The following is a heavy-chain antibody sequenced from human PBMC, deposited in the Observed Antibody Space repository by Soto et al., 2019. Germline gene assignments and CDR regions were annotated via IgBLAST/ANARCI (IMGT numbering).Heavy chain of an antibody. Sequence: ASVKVSCKASGYTFTGYYMHWVRQAPGQGLEWMGWINPNSGGTNYAQKFQGWVTMTRDTSISTAYMELSRLRSDDTAVYYCARDRPGYSSSWPLYEVDYWGQGTLVTVSS. CDR1: GYTFTGYY. D-gene: IGHD6-13*01. CDR3: ARDRPGYSSSWPLYEVDY. J-gene: IGHJ4*02. V-gene: IGHV1-2*04. CDR2: INPNSGGT.